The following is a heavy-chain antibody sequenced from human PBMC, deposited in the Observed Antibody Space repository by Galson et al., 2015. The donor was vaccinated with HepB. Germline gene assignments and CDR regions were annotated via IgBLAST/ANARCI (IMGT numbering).Heavy chain of an antibody. CDR1: GFTFSSYA. J-gene: IGHJ4*02. CDR2: ISGSGGTT. D-gene: IGHD2-21*01. CDR3: AKGSGFIVVVSDY. Sequence: LRLSCAASGFTFSSYAMNWVRQVPGKGLEWVSLISGSGGTTFYADSVKGRFTISRDNSKNTLYLQMNSLRAEDTAVYYCAKGSGFIVVVSDYWGQGTLVTVSS. V-gene: IGHV3-23*01.